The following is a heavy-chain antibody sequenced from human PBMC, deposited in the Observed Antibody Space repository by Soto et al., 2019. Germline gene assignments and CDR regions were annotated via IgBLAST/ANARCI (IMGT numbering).Heavy chain of an antibody. CDR1: GGSISSYY. CDR3: GSGSITMVRGVIIGYYFDY. D-gene: IGHD3-10*01. V-gene: IGHV4-59*01. J-gene: IGHJ4*02. CDR2: IYYSGST. Sequence: SETLSLTCTVSGGSISSYYWSWIRQPPGKGLEWIGYIYYSGSTNYNPSLKSRVTISVDTSKNQFSLKLSSVTAADTAVYYCGSGSITMVRGVIIGYYFDYWGQGTLVTVSS.